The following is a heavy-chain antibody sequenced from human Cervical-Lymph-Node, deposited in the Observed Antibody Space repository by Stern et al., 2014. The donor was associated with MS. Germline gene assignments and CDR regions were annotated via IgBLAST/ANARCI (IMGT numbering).Heavy chain of an antibody. D-gene: IGHD4-11*01. CDR1: GYTFIDYY. Sequence: VQLVESGAEVRKPGASVKVSCKASGYTFIDYYMHWVRQAPGQGLEWMGRINPVVGGTHYAQAFGGRFTKTTDTSISTAYMELSRLTFDDTAVYFCARAYGNHNLYYYGMDVWGQGTTVTVSS. J-gene: IGHJ6*02. CDR2: INPVVGGT. CDR3: ARAYGNHNLYYYGMDV. V-gene: IGHV1-2*06.